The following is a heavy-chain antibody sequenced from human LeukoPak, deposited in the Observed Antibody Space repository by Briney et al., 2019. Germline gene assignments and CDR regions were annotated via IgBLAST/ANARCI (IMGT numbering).Heavy chain of an antibody. CDR3: ARLARYYYGSGSYPYYYYMDV. D-gene: IGHD3-10*01. Sequence: SETLSLTCTVSGGSISSSSYYWGWLRQPPGTGLEWIGSVYYSGSTYYNPSLKSRVTISVDTSKNQFSLKLSSVTAADTAVYYCARLARYYYGSGSYPYYYYMDVWGKGTTVTISS. J-gene: IGHJ6*03. CDR1: GGSISSSSYY. V-gene: IGHV4-39*01. CDR2: VYYSGST.